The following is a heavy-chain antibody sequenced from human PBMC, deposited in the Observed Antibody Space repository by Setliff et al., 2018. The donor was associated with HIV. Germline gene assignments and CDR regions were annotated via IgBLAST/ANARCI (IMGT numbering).Heavy chain of an antibody. J-gene: IGHJ4*02. CDR2: ISSSGSYI. CDR1: GFTFSSYR. Sequence: GGSLRLSCAASGFTFSSYRMNWVRQAPGKGLEWVSSISSSGSYIYYADSVKGRFTISRDHATSALYLQMDSLRAEDTALYYCTRLAHPRYSGNYYGTSAGTFDYWGQGTLVTVSS. V-gene: IGHV3-21*01. CDR3: TRLAHPRYSGNYYGTSAGTFDY. D-gene: IGHD1-26*01.